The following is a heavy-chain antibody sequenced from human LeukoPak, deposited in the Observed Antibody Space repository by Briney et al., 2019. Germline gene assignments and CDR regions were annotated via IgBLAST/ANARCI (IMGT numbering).Heavy chain of an antibody. CDR3: AKDHSANYYDSSGYLDY. V-gene: IGHV3-9*01. CDR2: ISWNSGSI. D-gene: IGHD3-22*01. J-gene: IGHJ4*02. CDR1: GFTFYDYA. Sequence: PGGSLRLSCAASGFTFYDYAMHWVRHAPGKGLEWVSGISWNSGSIGYADSVKGRFTISRDTAKNSLYLQMNSLRAEDTALYYCAKDHSANYYDSSGYLDYWGQGTLVTVSS.